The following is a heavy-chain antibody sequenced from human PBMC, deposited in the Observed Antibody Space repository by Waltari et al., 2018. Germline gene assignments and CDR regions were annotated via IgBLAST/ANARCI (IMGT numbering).Heavy chain of an antibody. J-gene: IGHJ4*02. Sequence: EVQLLESGGVLVQPGESLRRSCAASGFTFRDFAISWVRQNPGKGLECVSVMSGSGGNTYYADSVKGRFTISRDNSKNIVYLQMNSLTAEDTALYHCAKYMGDSMSSPFDYWGQGTLVTVSS. V-gene: IGHV3-23*01. D-gene: IGHD3-16*01. CDR3: AKYMGDSMSSPFDY. CDR2: MSGSGGNT. CDR1: GFTFRDFA.